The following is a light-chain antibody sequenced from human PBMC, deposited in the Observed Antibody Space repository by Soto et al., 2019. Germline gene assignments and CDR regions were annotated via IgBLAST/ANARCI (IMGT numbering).Light chain of an antibody. CDR1: QGISNY. Sequence: EIQMTQSPSSLSASVGDRVTITCRASQGISNYLSWYQQKPGTVPKLLISAASTLQTGVPSRFSGGGSATDFTLTISSLQPEDVATYYCQKYNSAPWTFGQGTKVDNK. CDR3: QKYNSAPWT. J-gene: IGKJ1*01. V-gene: IGKV1-27*01. CDR2: AAS.